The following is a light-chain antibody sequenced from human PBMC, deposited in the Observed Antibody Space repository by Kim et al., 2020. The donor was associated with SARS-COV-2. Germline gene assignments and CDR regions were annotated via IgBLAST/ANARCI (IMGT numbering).Light chain of an antibody. CDR3: QQSSYSPRT. Sequence: SPGERATLSCRASQTVTKNYLAWFQQKPGQAPRLLIYGASSRATGIPDRFSGSGSGTDFTLTINRLEPEDFAVYYCQQSSYSPRTFGQGTKVDIK. CDR1: QTVTKNY. J-gene: IGKJ1*01. CDR2: GAS. V-gene: IGKV3-20*01.